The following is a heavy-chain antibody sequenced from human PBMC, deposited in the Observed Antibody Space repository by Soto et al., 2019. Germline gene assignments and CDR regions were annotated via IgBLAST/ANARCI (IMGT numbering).Heavy chain of an antibody. CDR1: NGSISNFY. CDR2: VSYSGST. Sequence: KPSETLSLTCIVSNGSISNFYWTWIRQPPGKGLEWIGFVSYSGSTNYNPSLKSRVTISLHTSKNQFSLKLTSVTAADTAVYYCARAPRDAIPDCWGQGTLVTVSS. CDR3: ARAPRDAIPDC. V-gene: IGHV4-59*01. J-gene: IGHJ4*02. D-gene: IGHD2-2*01.